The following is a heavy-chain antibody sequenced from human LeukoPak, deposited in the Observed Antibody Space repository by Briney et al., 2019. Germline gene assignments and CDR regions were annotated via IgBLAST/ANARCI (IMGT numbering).Heavy chain of an antibody. Sequence: PGGSLRLSCAASGYTFSSYSMNWVRQAPGKGLEWVSYISSSSSTIYYADSVKGRFTISRDNAKNSLYLQMNSLRAEDTAVYYCARERRGSLIDYWGQGTLVTVSS. J-gene: IGHJ4*02. CDR2: ISSSSSTI. V-gene: IGHV3-48*04. D-gene: IGHD1-26*01. CDR1: GYTFSSYS. CDR3: ARERRGSLIDY.